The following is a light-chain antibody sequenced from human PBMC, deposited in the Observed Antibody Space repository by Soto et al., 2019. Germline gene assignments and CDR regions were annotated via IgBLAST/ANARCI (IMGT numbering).Light chain of an antibody. V-gene: IGLV1-40*01. CDR1: GSNIGAHYD. CDR2: AST. CDR3: QSYDSSLSRRWV. Sequence: QSVLTQPPSVSGAPGQRVTISCTGSGSNIGAHYDVHWYQQVPGTAPKLVIYASTNRPSGVPDRFSGYKSGTSASLAITGLQAEDEADYYCQSYDSSLSRRWVFGGGTKLTVL. J-gene: IGLJ3*02.